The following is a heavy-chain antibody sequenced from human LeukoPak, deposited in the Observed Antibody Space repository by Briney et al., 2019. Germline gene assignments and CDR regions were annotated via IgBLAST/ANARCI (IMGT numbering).Heavy chain of an antibody. CDR3: ARGRGPPLAVATTGDY. Sequence: ASVKVSCKASGYTFTSYDINWVRQATGQGLEWMGWMNPNSGNTGYAQKFQGRVTKTRNTSISTAYMELSSLRSEDTAVYYCARGRGPPLAVATTGDYWGQGTLVTVSS. V-gene: IGHV1-8*01. J-gene: IGHJ4*02. CDR1: GYTFTSYD. CDR2: MNPNSGNT. D-gene: IGHD6-19*01.